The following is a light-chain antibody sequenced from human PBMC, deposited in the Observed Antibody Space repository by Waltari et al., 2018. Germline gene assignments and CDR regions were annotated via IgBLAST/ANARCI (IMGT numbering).Light chain of an antibody. V-gene: IGKV3-20*01. CDR1: QSIGKY. J-gene: IGKJ1*01. Sequence: ELLLTQSPGTLSLSPGERATLSCRASQSIGKYLVWYQQKPGQAPRLLMYEASRRATGIPDRFSGRGSGTDFSLTISRLEPEDFAVYYCQNHERLPATFGQGTKVEIK. CDR3: QNHERLPAT. CDR2: EAS.